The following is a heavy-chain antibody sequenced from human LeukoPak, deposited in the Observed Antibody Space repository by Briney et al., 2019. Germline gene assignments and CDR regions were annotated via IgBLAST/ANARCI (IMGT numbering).Heavy chain of an antibody. CDR3: AREARARWEPYYFDY. D-gene: IGHD1-26*01. J-gene: IGHJ4*02. V-gene: IGHV1-69*05. Sequence: SAKVSCKACGGTFSSYAISWVRQAPGQGLELMGGIIPIFGTANYAQKFQGRVTITTDESTSTAYMELRSLRSEDTAVYYCAREARARWEPYYFDYWGQGTLVTVSS. CDR1: GGTFSSYA. CDR2: IIPIFGTA.